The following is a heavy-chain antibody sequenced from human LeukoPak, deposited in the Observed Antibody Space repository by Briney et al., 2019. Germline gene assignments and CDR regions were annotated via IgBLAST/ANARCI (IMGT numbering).Heavy chain of an antibody. D-gene: IGHD3-22*01. CDR1: GFTFSSYA. CDR2: ISGSGGST. J-gene: IGHJ4*02. V-gene: IGHV3-23*01. Sequence: GGSLRLSCAASGFTFSSYAMSWVRQAPGKGLEWVSAISGSGGSTYYADSVKGRFTISRDNSKNTLYLQMNSLRAEDTAVYYCASRSPRTEYYYDSSGYSQPKEYYFDYWGQGTLVTVSS. CDR3: ASRSPRTEYYYDSSGYSQPKEYYFDY.